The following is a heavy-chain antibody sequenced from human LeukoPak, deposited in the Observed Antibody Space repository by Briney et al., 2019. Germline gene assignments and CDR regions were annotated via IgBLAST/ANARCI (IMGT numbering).Heavy chain of an antibody. J-gene: IGHJ4*02. V-gene: IGHV4-59*01. CDR3: ARSGTKTNGFDY. CDR1: GGSISTYY. Sequence: SETLSLTCTVSGGSISTYYWSWIRQPPGKGLEWIGYIYYSGSTNYSPSLQSRVTISVDTSRNQFSLRLSSVTAADTPMYYCARSGTKTNGFDYWGQGTLVTVSS. CDR2: IYYSGST. D-gene: IGHD2-8*01.